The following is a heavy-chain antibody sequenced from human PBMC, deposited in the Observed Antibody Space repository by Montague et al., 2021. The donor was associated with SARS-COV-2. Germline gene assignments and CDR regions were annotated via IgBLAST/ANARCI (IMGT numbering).Heavy chain of an antibody. CDR2: VYYSRGT. CDR3: GGGISSWWAVGY. V-gene: IGHV4-39*01. D-gene: IGHD6-13*01. J-gene: IGHJ4*02. CDR1: GVSISSSNYY. Sequence: SETLSLTCSVSGVSISSSNYYWGWVRQPPGKGLEWIGSVYYSRGTNYNPSLEGRVTISVDTSKNQFSLRLSSATAADTAVYYCGGGISSWWAVGYWGQGILVTVSS.